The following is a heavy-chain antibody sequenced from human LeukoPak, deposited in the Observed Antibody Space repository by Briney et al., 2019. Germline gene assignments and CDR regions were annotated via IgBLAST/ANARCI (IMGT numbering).Heavy chain of an antibody. D-gene: IGHD6-13*01. CDR3: ARVGGSWYSHLDY. J-gene: IGHJ4*02. CDR1: GGSFSGYY. V-gene: IGHV4-34*01. Sequence: SETLSLTCAVYGGSFSGYYWSWIRQPPGKGLEWIGEINHSGSTNYNPSLESRVTISVDTSKNQFSLKLSSVTAADTAVYYCARVGGSWYSHLDYWGQGTLVTVSS. CDR2: INHSGST.